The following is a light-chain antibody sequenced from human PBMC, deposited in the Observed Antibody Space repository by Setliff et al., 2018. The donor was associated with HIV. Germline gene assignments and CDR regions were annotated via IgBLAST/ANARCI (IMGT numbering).Light chain of an antibody. V-gene: IGKV3-20*01. CDR1: QSLPSSC. Sequence: EIVLTQSPGTLSLSPGERATLSCRASQSLPSSCLGWYQQKPGQAPRLLIYDVFSRATDIPDRFSGSGSGTDFTLTIIRLEPEDFAVYYCQQYCQQYGSSSTFGQGTRLEIK. CDR3: QQYCQQYGSSST. CDR2: DVF. J-gene: IGKJ5*01.